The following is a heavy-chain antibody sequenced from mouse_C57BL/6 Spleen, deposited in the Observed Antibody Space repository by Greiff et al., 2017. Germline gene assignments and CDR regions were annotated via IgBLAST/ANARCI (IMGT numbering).Heavy chain of an antibody. J-gene: IGHJ3*01. V-gene: IGHV1-66*01. D-gene: IGHD3-1*01. CDR3: ARSALVGGFAY. CDR2: IYPGSGNT. CDR1: GYSFTSYY. Sequence: VQLQESGPELVKPGASVKISCKASGYSFTSYYIHWVKQRPGQGLEWIGWIYPGSGNTTYNEKFKGKATLTSDTSSSTAYMQLSSLTSEYSAVYYCARSALVGGFAYWGQGTLVTVSA.